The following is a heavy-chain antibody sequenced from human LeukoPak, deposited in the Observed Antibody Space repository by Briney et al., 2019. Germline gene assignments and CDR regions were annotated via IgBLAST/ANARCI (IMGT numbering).Heavy chain of an antibody. CDR3: ARGSAWVDY. CDR2: ISSSSSTI. CDR1: GFTLSSYR. J-gene: IGHJ4*02. V-gene: IGHV3-48*02. D-gene: IGHD3-3*01. Sequence: PGGSLTLSWAASGFTLSSYRMNWVRQAPGKGLEWVSYISSSSSTIYYADSVKGRFTISRDNAKNSLCLQMNSLRDEDTAVYYCARGSAWVDYWGQGTLVTVSS.